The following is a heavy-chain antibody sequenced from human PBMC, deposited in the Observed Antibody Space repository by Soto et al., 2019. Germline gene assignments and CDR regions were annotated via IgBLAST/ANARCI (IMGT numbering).Heavy chain of an antibody. Sequence: QTPGKGLEWVAAITATGDRTYYADSVTGRFTISRDNSKKTHYLQMTSLRAEDTAMYYCATMNGYFEYWGQGTPVTVSS. J-gene: IGHJ4*02. CDR3: ATMNGYFEY. D-gene: IGHD3-22*01. V-gene: IGHV3-23*01. CDR2: ITATGDRT.